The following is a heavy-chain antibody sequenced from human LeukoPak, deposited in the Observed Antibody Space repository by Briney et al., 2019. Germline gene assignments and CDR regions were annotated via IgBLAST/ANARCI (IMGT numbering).Heavy chain of an antibody. V-gene: IGHV4-34*01. Sequence: PSETLSLTCAVYGGSFSGYYWSWIRQPPGKGLEWIGDINHSGSTNYNPSLKSRVTISVDTSKNQFSLKLSSVTAADTAVYYCARGGAAAAGDEDDYYFDYWGQGTLVTVSS. CDR1: GGSFSGYY. D-gene: IGHD6-13*01. J-gene: IGHJ4*02. CDR2: INHSGST. CDR3: ARGGAAAAGDEDDYYFDY.